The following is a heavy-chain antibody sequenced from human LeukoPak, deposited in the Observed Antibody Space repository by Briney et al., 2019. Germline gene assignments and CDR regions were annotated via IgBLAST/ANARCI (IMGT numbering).Heavy chain of an antibody. Sequence: ASVKVSCKASGGTFSSYAISWVRQAPGQGLEWMGRIIPILGIANYAQKFQGRVTITADKSTSTAYMELSSLRSEDTAVYYCARDLLKYYYDSSGYYGNWGQGTLVTVSS. CDR1: GGTFSSYA. V-gene: IGHV1-69*04. CDR2: IIPILGIA. CDR3: ARDLLKYYYDSSGYYGN. D-gene: IGHD3-22*01. J-gene: IGHJ4*02.